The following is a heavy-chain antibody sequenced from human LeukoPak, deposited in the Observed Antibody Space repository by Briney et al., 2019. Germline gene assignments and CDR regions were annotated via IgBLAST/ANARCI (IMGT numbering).Heavy chain of an antibody. CDR3: AKGYNYAYEY. Sequence: PGGSLSLSCAASGFPFSSSYMSWVRQAPGKGLEWVSLIYSGGSTYYADSVKGRFTISRDNSKNTLYLQMNSLRPEDTAVYYCAKGYNYAYEYWGQGTLVTVSS. D-gene: IGHD5-18*01. CDR2: IYSGGST. V-gene: IGHV3-53*01. J-gene: IGHJ4*02. CDR1: GFPFSSSY.